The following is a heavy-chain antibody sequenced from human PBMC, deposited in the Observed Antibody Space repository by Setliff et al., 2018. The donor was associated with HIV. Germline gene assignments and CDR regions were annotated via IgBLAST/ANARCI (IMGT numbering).Heavy chain of an antibody. CDR2: IDYSGSA. J-gene: IGHJ4*02. CDR1: GGSVNSATYY. Sequence: SETLSLTCTVSGGSVNSATYYWSWIRQHPGKGLEWIGYIDYSGSAFYNPSLKSRVTISVDTSKNQFSLKLSSVTAADTAVYFCARLEKLDDISYFDYWGQGTLVTVSS. CDR3: ARLEKLDDISYFDY. V-gene: IGHV4-31*03. D-gene: IGHD3-3*02.